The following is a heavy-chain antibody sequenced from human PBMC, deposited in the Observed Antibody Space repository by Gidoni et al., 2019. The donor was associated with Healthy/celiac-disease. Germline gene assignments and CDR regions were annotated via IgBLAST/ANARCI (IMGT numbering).Heavy chain of an antibody. CDR2: INHSGST. CDR3: ARENIVVVPAAAFEIYGMDV. V-gene: IGHV4-34*01. CDR1: GGSLSGYY. D-gene: IGHD2-2*01. J-gene: IGHJ6*02. Sequence: QVQLQQWGEGLLKPSEPLSLTCAVYGGSLSGYYWSWIRQHPGTGLEWIGEINHSGSTNYNPSLKSRVPISVDTSKNQFSLKLSSVTAADTAVYYCARENIVVVPAAAFEIYGMDVWGQGTTVTVSS.